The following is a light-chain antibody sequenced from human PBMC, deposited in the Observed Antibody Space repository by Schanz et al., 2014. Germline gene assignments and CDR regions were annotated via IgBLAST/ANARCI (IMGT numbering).Light chain of an antibody. V-gene: IGLV2-8*01. CDR2: DVF. CDR3: NSYAGSDNQVV. Sequence: QSALTQPPSASGSPGQSVTISCTGTSSDIGRYNYVSWYQQHPGKAPKLMIYDVFNRPSGVSHRFSGSKSGNTASLTVSGLQAEDEADYYCNSYAGSDNQVVFGGGTKLTVL. J-gene: IGLJ2*01. CDR1: SSDIGRYNY.